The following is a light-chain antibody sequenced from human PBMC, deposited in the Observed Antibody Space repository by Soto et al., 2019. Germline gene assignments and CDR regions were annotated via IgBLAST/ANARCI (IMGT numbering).Light chain of an antibody. CDR1: SNDVGGYNF. Sequence: QSVLTQPRSVSGSPRQSVTISCTGTSNDVGGYNFVSWYQQHPGKVPKLFIYDVSRRPSGVPDRFSGPKSGNTASLTISGLQAEDEADYYCSSYAGSYTLVFGGGTKLTVL. V-gene: IGLV2-11*01. CDR2: DVS. J-gene: IGLJ2*01. CDR3: SSYAGSYTLV.